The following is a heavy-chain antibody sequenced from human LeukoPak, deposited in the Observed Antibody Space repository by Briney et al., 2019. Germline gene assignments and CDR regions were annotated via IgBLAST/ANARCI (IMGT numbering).Heavy chain of an antibody. CDR3: ARGFRGDNFDY. Sequence: PSETLSLTCAVYGGSFSGYYWSWIRQPPGKGLEWIGEINHSGSTNYNPSLKSRVTISVDTSKNQFSLKLSSVTAADTAVYYCARGFRGDNFDYWGQGTLVTVSS. CDR2: INHSGST. CDR1: GGSFSGYY. J-gene: IGHJ4*02. V-gene: IGHV4-34*01. D-gene: IGHD7-27*01.